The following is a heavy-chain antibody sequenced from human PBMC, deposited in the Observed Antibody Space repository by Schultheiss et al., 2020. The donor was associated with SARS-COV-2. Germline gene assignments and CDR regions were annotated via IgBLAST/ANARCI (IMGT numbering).Heavy chain of an antibody. CDR1: GFTFSDHW. Sequence: GGSLRLSCAASGFTFSDHWMSWVRQAPGKGLVWVSRINSDGSSTSHADAVKGRFTISRDNAKNTLYLQMNSLRAEDTAVYYCAKDRLSLPPPYYYYYGMDVWGQGTTVTVSS. CDR2: INSDGSST. CDR3: AKDRLSLPPPYYYYYGMDV. D-gene: IGHD6-19*01. J-gene: IGHJ6*02. V-gene: IGHV3-74*01.